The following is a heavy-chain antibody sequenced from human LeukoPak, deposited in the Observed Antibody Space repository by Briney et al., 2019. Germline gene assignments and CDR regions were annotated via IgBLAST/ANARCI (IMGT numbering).Heavy chain of an antibody. V-gene: IGHV4-59*08. CDR3: ARSNGYAQFSY. D-gene: IGHD3-22*01. Sequence: SETLAATPSVCGGPISSYYWGWIRQPPGKGLEFIGYIHYSGSTDCKPSLKSRVTISLDTSKSQFSLRLSSVTAADTAVYYCARSNGYAQFSYW. CDR1: GGPISSYY. J-gene: IGHJ4*01. CDR2: IHYSGST.